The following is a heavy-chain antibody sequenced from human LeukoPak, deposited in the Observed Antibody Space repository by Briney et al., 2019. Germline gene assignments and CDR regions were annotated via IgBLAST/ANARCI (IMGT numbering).Heavy chain of an antibody. V-gene: IGHV1-2*06. CDR1: GYTFTDYY. D-gene: IGHD6-19*01. J-gene: IGHJ4*02. CDR3: ARDYSSGWYVY. CDR2: INPYSGGT. Sequence: ASVKVSCKASGYTFTDYYMHWVRQALGQGLEWMGRINPYSGGTNYAQKFQGRVTMTRDTSISTAYMELSRLKSDDTAVYYCARDYSSGWYVYWGQGTLVTVSS.